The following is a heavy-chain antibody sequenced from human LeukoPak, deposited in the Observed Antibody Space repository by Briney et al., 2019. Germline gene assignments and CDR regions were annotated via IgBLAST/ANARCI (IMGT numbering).Heavy chain of an antibody. J-gene: IGHJ4*02. CDR2: IKSKTVGGTT. CDR1: GFTFSNAW. CDR3: TTEGFCGGDCYGY. V-gene: IGHV3-15*01. D-gene: IGHD2-21*01. Sequence: GGSLRLSCAASGFTFSNAWMSWVRQAPGKGLEWVGRIKSKTVGGTTDYAAPVKGRFTISRDDSKNTLYLQMNSLKTEDTAVYYCTTEGFCGGDCYGYWGQGTLVTVSS.